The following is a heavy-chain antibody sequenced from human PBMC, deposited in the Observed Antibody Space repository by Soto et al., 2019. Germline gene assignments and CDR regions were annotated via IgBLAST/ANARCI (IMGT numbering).Heavy chain of an antibody. J-gene: IGHJ6*03. D-gene: IGHD3-3*01. Sequence: GGSLILSCAASGFTFSDYYMSWIRQAPGKGLEWVSYISSSSSYTNYADSVKGRFTISRDNAKNSLYLQMNSLRAEDTAVYYCARDMDGGYEVWGGYFVAMDVWGKGTTVRVSS. CDR1: GFTFSDYY. CDR3: ARDMDGGYEVWGGYFVAMDV. CDR2: ISSSSSYT. V-gene: IGHV3-11*06.